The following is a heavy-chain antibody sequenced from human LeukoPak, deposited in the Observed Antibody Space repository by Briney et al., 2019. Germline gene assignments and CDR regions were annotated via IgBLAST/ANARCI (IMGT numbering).Heavy chain of an antibody. J-gene: IGHJ4*02. CDR3: ARDKEDSSGWYGAFDY. CDR2: IYTSGST. D-gene: IGHD6-19*01. V-gene: IGHV4-4*07. Sequence: PSETLSLTCTVSGGSISSYYWSWIRQPAGKGLEWIGRIYTSGSTNYNPSLKSRVTMSVDTSKNQFSLKLGSVTAADTAVYYCARDKEDSSGWYGAFDYWGQGTLVTVSS. CDR1: GGSISSYY.